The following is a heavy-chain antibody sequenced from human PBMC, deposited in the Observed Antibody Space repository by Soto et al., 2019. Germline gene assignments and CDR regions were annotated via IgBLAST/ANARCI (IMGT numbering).Heavy chain of an antibody. J-gene: IGHJ4*02. CDR3: AGDLLSLGYYGSGIDY. CDR2: IIPVYGAV. Sequence: QVQLVQSGAEVKKPGSSVKVFCKASGGTFSRYGINWVRQSPGQGLEWMGGIIPVYGAVNYARKFQGRVTITADASTSTAYMEVSSLRYDDTAVYYCAGDLLSLGYYGSGIDYWGQGTLINVS. D-gene: IGHD3-10*01. V-gene: IGHV1-69*01. CDR1: GGTFSRYG.